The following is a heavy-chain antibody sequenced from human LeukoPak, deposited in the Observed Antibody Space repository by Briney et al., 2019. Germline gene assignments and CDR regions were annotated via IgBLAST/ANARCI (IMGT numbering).Heavy chain of an antibody. CDR3: ARVHEYCSGGSCFNWFDP. Sequence: SETLSLTCTVSGGSISSYYWSWIRQPPGKGLEWIGYIYYSGSTNYNPSLKSRFTISVDTSTNQFSLKLSSVTAADTAVYYCARVHEYCSGGSCFNWFDPWGQGTLVTVSS. D-gene: IGHD2-15*01. V-gene: IGHV4-59*01. CDR1: GGSISSYY. J-gene: IGHJ5*02. CDR2: IYYSGST.